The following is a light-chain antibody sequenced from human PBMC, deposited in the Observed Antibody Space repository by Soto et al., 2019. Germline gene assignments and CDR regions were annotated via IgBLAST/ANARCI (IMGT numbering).Light chain of an antibody. Sequence: AIQLTQSPSSLYASVGDRVTITCRASQAIRTALGWYQQKPGKVPKLLIYAASILQSGVPSRFSGSGSGTDFTLTISSLQPEDFATYYCQQANSFPPTFGGGTKVEIK. V-gene: IGKV1-6*01. CDR2: AAS. J-gene: IGKJ4*01. CDR3: QQANSFPPT. CDR1: QAIRTA.